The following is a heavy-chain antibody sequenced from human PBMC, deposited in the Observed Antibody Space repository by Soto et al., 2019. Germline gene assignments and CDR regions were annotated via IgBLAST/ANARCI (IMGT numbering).Heavy chain of an antibody. CDR2: INHLETT. D-gene: IGHD1-26*01. CDR1: GASITYGGYS. Sequence: SETLSLTCTVSGASITYGGYSWSWIRQTPGKGLEWIGYINHLETTFYNPSFESRLTLSIDRAKNQFSLNLNSMSAADRAVYFCARGGGSDSFDYWGQGILVTSPQ. J-gene: IGHJ4*02. V-gene: IGHV4-30-2*01. CDR3: ARGGGSDSFDY.